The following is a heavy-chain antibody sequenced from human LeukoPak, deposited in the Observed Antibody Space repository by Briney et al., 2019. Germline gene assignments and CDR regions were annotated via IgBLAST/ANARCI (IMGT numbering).Heavy chain of an antibody. D-gene: IGHD3-10*01. CDR2: IKHDGSDK. V-gene: IGHV3-7*03. CDR3: ARAMGAWTYFDY. J-gene: IGHJ4*02. CDR1: GFTFSNAW. Sequence: GGSLRLSCAASGFTFSNAWMSWVRQAPGKGLEWVANIKHDGSDKYYVDSVKGRFTISRDNAENSLYLQMNSLRAEDTAVYYCARAMGAWTYFDYWGQGTLVTVSS.